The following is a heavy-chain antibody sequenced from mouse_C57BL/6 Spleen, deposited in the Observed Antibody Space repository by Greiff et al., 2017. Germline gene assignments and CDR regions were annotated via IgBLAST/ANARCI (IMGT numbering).Heavy chain of an antibody. CDR1: GFTFSSYA. V-gene: IGHV5-9-1*02. J-gene: IGHJ1*03. CDR2: ISSGGDYI. Sequence: EVKLMESGEGLVKPGGSLKLSCAASGFTFSSYAMSWVRQTPEKRLEWVAYISSGGDYIYYADTVKGRFTISRDNARNTLYLQMSSLKSEDTAMYYCTRDDGLHWYFDVWGTGTTVTVSS. CDR3: TRDDGLHWYFDV. D-gene: IGHD2-3*01.